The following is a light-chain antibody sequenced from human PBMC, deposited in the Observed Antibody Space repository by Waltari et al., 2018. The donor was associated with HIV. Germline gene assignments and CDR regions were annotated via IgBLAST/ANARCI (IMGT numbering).Light chain of an antibody. CDR3: AAWDDSLDGFYV. V-gene: IGLV1-47*01. Sequence: QSVLTQPPSASATPGQRVTISCSGSSSNIGTNYVFWYQQLPGTAPQLLIFRDNERPSGVPDRFSGSRSGTSASLVISGLRSEDEAEYYCAAWDDSLDGFYVFVSGTRVTVL. CDR2: RDN. CDR1: SSNIGTNY. J-gene: IGLJ1*01.